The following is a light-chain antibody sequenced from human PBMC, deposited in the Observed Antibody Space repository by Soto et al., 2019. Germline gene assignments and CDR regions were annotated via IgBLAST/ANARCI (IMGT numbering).Light chain of an antibody. CDR2: KAS. CDR3: QHYNSFPWT. J-gene: IGKJ1*01. V-gene: IGKV1-5*03. Sequence: DIQMTQSPSTLSASVGDSVTITCRASQSIINWLGWYQQKPGKAPKLLSYKASSLESGVPSRFSGSGYGTDFTLTLNRLQPDDGATYYCQHYNSFPWTFGQGTKVDI. CDR1: QSIINW.